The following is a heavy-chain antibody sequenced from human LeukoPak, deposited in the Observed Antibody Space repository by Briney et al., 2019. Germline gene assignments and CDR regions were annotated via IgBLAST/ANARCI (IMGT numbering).Heavy chain of an antibody. J-gene: IGHJ4*02. V-gene: IGHV3-7*01. CDR3: ARDQTGSLDY. CDR2: IKQDGSTR. Sequence: GGSLRLSCAASGFTFSNTWMAWVRQAPGKGLGWVANIKQDGSTRHYVDSVKGRFTISRDNAKKSLYLQMNSLRAEDTAVYYCARDQTGSLDYWGQGTLVTVSS. D-gene: IGHD1-26*01. CDR1: GFTFSNTW.